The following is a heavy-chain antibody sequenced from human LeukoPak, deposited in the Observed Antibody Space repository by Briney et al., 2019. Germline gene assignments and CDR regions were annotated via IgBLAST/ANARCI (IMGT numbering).Heavy chain of an antibody. CDR2: IYYSGST. CDR3: ARYTGGDSSGWYYFDY. V-gene: IGHV4-59*08. D-gene: IGHD6-19*01. Sequence: PSETLSLTCTVSGGSISSYYWSWIRQPPGKGLEWIGYIYYSGSTNYNPSLKSRVTISVDTPKNQFSLKLSSVTAADTAVYYCARYTGGDSSGWYYFDYWGQGTLVTVSS. J-gene: IGHJ4*02. CDR1: GGSISSYY.